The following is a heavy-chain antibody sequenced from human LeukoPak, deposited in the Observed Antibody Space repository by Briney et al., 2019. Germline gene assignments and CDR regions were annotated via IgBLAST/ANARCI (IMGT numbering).Heavy chain of an antibody. Sequence: GGSLRLSCAASGFTVSSNYMSWVRQAPGKGLEWVSVIYSGGSTYYADSVKGRFTISRDNSKNTLYLQMNSLRAEDTAVYYCARGLMARSDWFGYWGQGTLVTVSS. D-gene: IGHD3-10*01. J-gene: IGHJ4*02. CDR2: IYSGGST. CDR3: ARGLMARSDWFGY. CDR1: GFTVSSNY. V-gene: IGHV3-53*01.